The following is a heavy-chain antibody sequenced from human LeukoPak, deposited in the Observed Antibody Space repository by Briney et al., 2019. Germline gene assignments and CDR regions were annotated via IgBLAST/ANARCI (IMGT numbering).Heavy chain of an antibody. CDR2: IRNDGNKK. CDR1: GFTVSPYW. Sequence: GGSLRLSCAASGFTVSPYWMNWVRQSPGKGLDWVAFIRNDGNKKNYAESVKGRFTISRDNSKNTLYLQMDSLSAEDTAVYYCVKVDTWGQGTLVTVSS. V-gene: IGHV3-30*02. J-gene: IGHJ4*02. D-gene: IGHD5-18*01. CDR3: VKVDT.